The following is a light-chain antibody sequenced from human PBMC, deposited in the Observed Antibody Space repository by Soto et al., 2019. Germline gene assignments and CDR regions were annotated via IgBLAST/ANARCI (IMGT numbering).Light chain of an antibody. CDR2: DTS. Sequence: EIVLTQSPATLSLSPGERATLSYRASQSVSNYLAWYQQKPGQAPRLLMYDTSNRAPGIPARFSGSGSGTDFTLTINSLEPEDFAVYFCQQRSKFLWTFGQGTKVEI. CDR3: QQRSKFLWT. J-gene: IGKJ1*01. V-gene: IGKV3-11*01. CDR1: QSVSNY.